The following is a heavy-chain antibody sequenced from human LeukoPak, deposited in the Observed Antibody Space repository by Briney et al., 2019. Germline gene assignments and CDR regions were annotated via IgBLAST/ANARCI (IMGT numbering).Heavy chain of an antibody. D-gene: IGHD1-26*01. Sequence: QPGGSLRLSCAASGFTFSAYWMHWVRQAPGKGLGWVSRIYTVGSTTTYADSVKGRFTISRDNAKNTLHLQMSSLTADDTGVYYCARVRSGSDDWVDPWGQGTLVTVSS. V-gene: IGHV3-74*03. J-gene: IGHJ5*02. CDR1: GFTFSAYW. CDR3: ARVRSGSDDWVDP. CDR2: IYTVGSTT.